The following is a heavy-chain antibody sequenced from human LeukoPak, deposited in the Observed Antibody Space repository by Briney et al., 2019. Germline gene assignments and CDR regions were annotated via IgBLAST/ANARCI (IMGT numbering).Heavy chain of an antibody. V-gene: IGHV3-21*01. CDR2: ISSSSSYI. J-gene: IGHJ1*01. D-gene: IGHD3-3*01. CDR3: ARDPSPPFWSGYYEEYFQH. CDR1: GFTFSSYS. Sequence: GGSLRLSCAASGFTFSSYSMNWVRQAPGKGLEWVSSISSSSSYIYYADSVKGRFTISRENAKNSLYPQMNSLRAEDTAVYYCARDPSPPFWSGYYEEYFQHWGQGTLVTVSS.